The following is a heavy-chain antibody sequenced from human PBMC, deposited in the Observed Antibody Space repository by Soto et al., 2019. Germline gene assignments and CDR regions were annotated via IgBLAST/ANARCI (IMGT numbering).Heavy chain of an antibody. Sequence: GGAVRLSCSSSGFTFSNYDMAWFRQAPGRGLEWVSGITSGGDYTYYADSVKGRLTISRDNSKTTLYLQMDSLRAEDTAVYYCAKDRTYSNYHYYYYAMDVWGQGTTVTVSS. CDR3: AKDRTYSNYHYYYYAMDV. V-gene: IGHV3-23*01. CDR1: GFTFSNYD. D-gene: IGHD4-4*01. CDR2: ITSGGDYT. J-gene: IGHJ6*02.